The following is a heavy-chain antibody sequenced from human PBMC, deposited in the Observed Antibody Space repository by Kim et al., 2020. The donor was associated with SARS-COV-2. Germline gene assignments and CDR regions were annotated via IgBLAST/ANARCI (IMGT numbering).Heavy chain of an antibody. J-gene: IGHJ3*02. CDR1: GYTFTSYT. Sequence: ASVKVSCKGSGYTFTSYTIHWVRQAPGQRLEWMGWINAGNGGTKYSQNFQGRVTITRDTSASTAYMELSSLRSEDTTVYYCARSRAVAGPLDAFDIWGQGKMVTVSS. D-gene: IGHD6-19*01. CDR3: ARSRAVAGPLDAFDI. V-gene: IGHV1-3*01. CDR2: INAGNGGT.